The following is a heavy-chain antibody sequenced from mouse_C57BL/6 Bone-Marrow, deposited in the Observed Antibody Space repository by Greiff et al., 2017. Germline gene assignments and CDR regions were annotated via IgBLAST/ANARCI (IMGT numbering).Heavy chain of an antibody. J-gene: IGHJ4*01. Sequence: VQLQQSGAELVRPGASVKLSCKASGYTFTSYGISWVKQRPGQGLEWIGEIYPGSGNTYYNEKFKGKATLTADKSSGTAYMQLSSLTSEGSAVYCCARGACSYYYAMDYWGQGTSVTVSS. CDR2: IYPGSGNT. V-gene: IGHV1-81*01. CDR3: ARGACSYYYAMDY. CDR1: GYTFTSYG. D-gene: IGHD1-1*01.